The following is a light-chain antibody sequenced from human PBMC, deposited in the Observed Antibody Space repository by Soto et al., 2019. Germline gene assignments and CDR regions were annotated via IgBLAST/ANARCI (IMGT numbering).Light chain of an antibody. V-gene: IGKV3-20*01. CDR1: QSVNTY. CDR3: QQYGSSPLT. Sequence: EIVLTQSPATLSLSPGERATLSCRASQSVNTYLAWYQQKPGQAPRLLIYGASTRATAVPARFTASGSGTDFTLTISRLEPEDVAVYYCQQYGSSPLTFGGGTKVDIK. CDR2: GAS. J-gene: IGKJ4*01.